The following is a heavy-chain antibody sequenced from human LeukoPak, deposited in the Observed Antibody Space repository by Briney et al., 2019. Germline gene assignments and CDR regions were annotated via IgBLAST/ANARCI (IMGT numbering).Heavy chain of an antibody. CDR1: GGSISSSSYY. CDR2: IYSSGST. V-gene: IGHV4-39*01. J-gene: IGHJ4*02. D-gene: IGHD5-18*01. Sequence: SETLSLTCTVSGGSISSSSYYWGWIRQPPGKGLEWIGNIYSSGSTYYNPSLKSRVTISVDTSKNQFSLKLRSVTAADTAVYYCARTWIPVPFDYWGQGTLVTVPS. CDR3: ARTWIPVPFDY.